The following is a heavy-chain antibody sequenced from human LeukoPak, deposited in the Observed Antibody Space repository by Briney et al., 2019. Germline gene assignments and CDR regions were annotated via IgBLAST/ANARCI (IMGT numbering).Heavy chain of an antibody. J-gene: IGHJ3*02. V-gene: IGHV6-1*01. D-gene: IGHD6-19*01. CDR2: TYYRPKWYN. Sequence: SQTLSLTCAISGDSVSSNSAAWNWIRQSPSRGLEWLGRTYYRPKWYNDYAVSVKSRITINPDTSKNQFSLQLNSVTPEDTAVYYCARDARQRRGSGWYGAFDIWGQGTMVTVSS. CDR3: ARDARQRRGSGWYGAFDI. CDR1: GDSVSSNSAA.